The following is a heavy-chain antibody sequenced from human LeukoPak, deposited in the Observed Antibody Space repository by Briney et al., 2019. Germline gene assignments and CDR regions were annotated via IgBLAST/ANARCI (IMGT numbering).Heavy chain of an antibody. CDR1: GGSFSGYY. V-gene: IGHV4-34*01. Sequence: TSETLSLTCAVYGGSFSGYYWSWIRQPPGKGLEWIGEINHSGSTNYNPSLKSRVTISVDTSKNQFSLKLSSVTAADTAVYYCTRSVVPAEDYYYGMDVWGQGTTVTVSS. CDR2: INHSGST. D-gene: IGHD2-2*01. CDR3: TRSVVPAEDYYYGMDV. J-gene: IGHJ6*02.